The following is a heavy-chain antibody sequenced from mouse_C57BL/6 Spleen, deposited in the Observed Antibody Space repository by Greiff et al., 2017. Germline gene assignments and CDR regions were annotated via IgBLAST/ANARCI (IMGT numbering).Heavy chain of an antibody. Sequence: VQLQQSGPELVKPGASVKISCKASGYSFTSYYIHWVKQRPGQGLEWIGWIYPGSGNTKYNEKFKGKATLTADTSSSTAYMQLSSLTSEDSAVYYCARADYDGAWFAYWGQGTLVTVSA. CDR3: ARADYDGAWFAY. CDR1: GYSFTSYY. D-gene: IGHD2-4*01. V-gene: IGHV1-66*01. CDR2: IYPGSGNT. J-gene: IGHJ3*01.